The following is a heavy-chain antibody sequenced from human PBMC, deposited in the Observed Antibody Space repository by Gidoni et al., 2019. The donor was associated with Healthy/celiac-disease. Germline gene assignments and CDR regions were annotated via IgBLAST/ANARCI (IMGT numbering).Heavy chain of an antibody. Sequence: QVQLQQWGAGLWKPSETLSLPCAVYGGSFSGYYWSWIRQPPGKGLAWIGEINHSGSTNYNPSLKSRVTISVDTSKNQFALKLSSVTAADTAVYYCASAMVRGRKVDYWGQGTLVTVSS. CDR2: INHSGST. J-gene: IGHJ4*02. D-gene: IGHD3-10*01. CDR3: ASAMVRGRKVDY. V-gene: IGHV4-34*01. CDR1: GGSFSGYY.